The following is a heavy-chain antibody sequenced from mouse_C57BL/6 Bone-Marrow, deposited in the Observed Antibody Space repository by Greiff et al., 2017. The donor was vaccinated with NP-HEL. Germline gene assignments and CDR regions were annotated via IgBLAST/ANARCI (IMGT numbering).Heavy chain of an antibody. CDR2: INPSNGGT. CDR1: GYTFTSYW. D-gene: IGHD2-2*01. V-gene: IGHV1-53*01. Sequence: QVQLQQPGTELVKPGTSVKLSCKSSGYTFTSYWMHWVKQRPGQGLEWIGNINPSNGGTNYNEKFKSKATLTVDKSSSTAYMQLSSLTSDESVVYYCAREGRWLRRGYWYFEVWGTGTTVTVSS. CDR3: AREGRWLRRGYWYFEV. J-gene: IGHJ1*03.